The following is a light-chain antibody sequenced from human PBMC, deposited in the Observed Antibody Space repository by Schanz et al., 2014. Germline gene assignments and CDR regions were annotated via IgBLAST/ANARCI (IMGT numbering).Light chain of an antibody. CDR3: SSYTSSGTPVV. J-gene: IGLJ2*01. Sequence: QSALTQPPSASGSPGQSVTISCTGTSSDVGGYNYVSWYQQHPGKAPKLMIYDVSNRPSGVSNRFSGSKSGNTASLSISGLQAEDEAEYYCSSYTSSGTPVVFGGGTKLTVL. CDR2: DVS. CDR1: SSDVGGYNY. V-gene: IGLV2-14*03.